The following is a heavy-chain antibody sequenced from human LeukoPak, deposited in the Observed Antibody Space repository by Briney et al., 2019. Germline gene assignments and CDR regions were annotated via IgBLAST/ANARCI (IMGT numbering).Heavy chain of an antibody. Sequence: PGGSLRLSCATSGFTFRSYAMIWVRQAPERGLQWVSGISGSGTYYADFAKGRFTISRDNSKNTLYLQMNSLRAEDTAVYYCAKGLLLWFGEEGYFDYWGQGTLVTVSS. J-gene: IGHJ4*02. V-gene: IGHV3-23*01. D-gene: IGHD3-10*01. CDR2: ISGSGT. CDR1: GFTFRSYA. CDR3: AKGLLLWFGEEGYFDY.